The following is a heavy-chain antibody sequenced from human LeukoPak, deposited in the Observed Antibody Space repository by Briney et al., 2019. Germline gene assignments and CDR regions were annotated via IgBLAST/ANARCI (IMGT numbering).Heavy chain of an antibody. CDR1: GYTFTGYY. CDR3: ARALTVSVDY. J-gene: IGHJ4*02. V-gene: IGHV1-2*02. Sequence: GASVMVSCRASGYTFTGYYMHWVRQAPGQGLEWMGWINPNSGVTNYAQKFQGRVTMTRDTSISTAYMELSRLRSDDTAVYYCARALTVSVDYWGQGTLVTVSS. D-gene: IGHD4-11*01. CDR2: INPNSGVT.